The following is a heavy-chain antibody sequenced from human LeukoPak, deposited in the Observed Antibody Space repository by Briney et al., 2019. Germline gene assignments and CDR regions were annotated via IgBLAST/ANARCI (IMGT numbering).Heavy chain of an antibody. J-gene: IGHJ4*02. V-gene: IGHV4-59*01. CDR1: TDSTNTYY. D-gene: IGHD1-7*01. CDR2: IYHSGST. Sequence: SETLSLTCSVSTDSTNTYYWTRIRQSPGKGLEWIGHIYHSGSTDYNPSLKSRVTISVDMSRKEFSLKLTSVTVADTAMYYCVRLRWELLAPYFDHWGQGSLVIVSS. CDR3: VRLRWELLAPYFDH.